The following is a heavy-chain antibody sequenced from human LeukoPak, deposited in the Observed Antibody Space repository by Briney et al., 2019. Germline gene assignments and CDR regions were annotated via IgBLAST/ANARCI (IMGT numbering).Heavy chain of an antibody. D-gene: IGHD3-22*01. Sequence: ASVKVSCKASGYTFTSYDINWVRQATGQGLEWMGWMNPNSGNTGYAQKFQGRVTITRNTSISTAYMELSSLRSEDTAVYYCARACKKLRLFGRINWFDPWGQGTLVTVSS. CDR2: MNPNSGNT. CDR1: GYTFTSYD. V-gene: IGHV1-8*03. CDR3: ARACKKLRLFGRINWFDP. J-gene: IGHJ5*02.